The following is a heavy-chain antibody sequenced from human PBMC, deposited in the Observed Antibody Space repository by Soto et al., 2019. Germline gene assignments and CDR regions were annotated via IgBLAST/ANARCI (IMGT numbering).Heavy chain of an antibody. D-gene: IGHD2-2*01. CDR1: GYTFTSYG. CDR3: ARGPVVPAADNWFDP. J-gene: IGHJ5*02. CDR2: ISAYNGNT. V-gene: IGHV1-18*01. Sequence: ASVKVSCKASGYTFTSYGISWVRQAPGQGLEWMGWISAYNGNTNYAQKLQGRVTMTTDTSTSTAYMELRSLRSDDTAVYYCARGPVVPAADNWFDPWGQGTLVTVSS.